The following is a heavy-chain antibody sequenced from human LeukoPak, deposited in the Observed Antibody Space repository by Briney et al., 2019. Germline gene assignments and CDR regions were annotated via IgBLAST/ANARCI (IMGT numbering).Heavy chain of an antibody. V-gene: IGHV3-23*01. Sequence: PGGSLRLSCAASGFIFSSHAMSWVRQAPGEGLEWVSGISVSGGGTHYADSVNGRFTISRDNSNNTLFLQMNSLRADDTAVYSCAKGGRNYGGYYFDYWGQGALVTVSS. CDR1: GFIFSSHA. CDR2: ISVSGGGT. D-gene: IGHD4-17*01. CDR3: AKGGRNYGGYYFDY. J-gene: IGHJ4*02.